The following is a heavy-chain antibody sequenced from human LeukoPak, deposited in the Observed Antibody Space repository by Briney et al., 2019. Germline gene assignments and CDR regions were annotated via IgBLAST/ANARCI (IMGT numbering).Heavy chain of an antibody. J-gene: IGHJ4*02. V-gene: IGHV3-9*03. D-gene: IGHD1-26*01. Sequence: GGSLRLSCAASGFTFDDYAMHWVRQAPGKGLEWVSGISWNSGSIGYADSVKGRFTISRDNAKNSLYPQMNSLRAEDMALYYCAKADSGSYYGSPFDYWGQGTLVTVSS. CDR1: GFTFDDYA. CDR2: ISWNSGSI. CDR3: AKADSGSYYGSPFDY.